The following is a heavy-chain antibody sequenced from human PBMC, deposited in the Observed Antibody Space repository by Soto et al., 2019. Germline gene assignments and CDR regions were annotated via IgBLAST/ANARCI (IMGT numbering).Heavy chain of an antibody. D-gene: IGHD3-22*01. V-gene: IGHV4-59*12. Sequence: SETLSLTCNVSGASINTYYWSWIRQPPQKGLEWIGYIFHRRSTTHNPSLKSRITISIDASKKYISLRLNSVTAADTAVYYCARVRNSRDIDYWGQGIRVTVSS. CDR1: GASINTYY. CDR3: ARVRNSRDIDY. CDR2: IFHRRST. J-gene: IGHJ4*02.